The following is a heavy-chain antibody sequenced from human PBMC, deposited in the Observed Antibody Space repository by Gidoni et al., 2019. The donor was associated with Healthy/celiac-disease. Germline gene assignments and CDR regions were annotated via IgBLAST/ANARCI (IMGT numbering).Heavy chain of an antibody. D-gene: IGHD1-26*01. CDR1: GFTFSSYA. V-gene: IGHV3-23*01. J-gene: IGHJ3*02. CDR3: ATTTEDAYDI. Sequence: EVQLLESGGGLVQPGGSLRLSCAASGFTFSSYAMSWVRQAPGKGLEWVSAISGSGSSTYYADSVKGRFTISRDNSKNTLYLKMNSLRAEDTAVYYCATTTEDAYDIWGQGTKVTVSS. CDR2: ISGSGSST.